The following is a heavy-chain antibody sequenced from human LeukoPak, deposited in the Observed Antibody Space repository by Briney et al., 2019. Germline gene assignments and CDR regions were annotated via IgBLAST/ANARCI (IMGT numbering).Heavy chain of an antibody. CDR3: ARQMDIVVVPAALNWFDP. CDR2: IDPSDSYT. CDR1: GYSFTSYW. D-gene: IGHD2-2*03. J-gene: IGHJ5*02. V-gene: IGHV5-10-1*01. Sequence: GESLKISCKGSGYSFTSYWISWVRQMPGKGLEWMGRIDPSDSYTNYSTSFQGHVTISADKSISTAYLQWSSLKASDTAMYYCARQMDIVVVPAALNWFDPWGQGTLVTVSS.